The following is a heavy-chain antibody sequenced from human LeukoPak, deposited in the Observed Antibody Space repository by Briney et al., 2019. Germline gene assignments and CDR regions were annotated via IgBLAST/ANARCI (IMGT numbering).Heavy chain of an antibody. J-gene: IGHJ6*02. Sequence: GGSLRLSCAASGFTFSSYSMNWVRQAPGKGLEGVSSISSSSSYIYYADSVKGRFTISRDNAKNSLYLQMNSLRAEDTAVYYCARLTAMVTRYGMDVWGQGTTVTVSS. V-gene: IGHV3-21*01. D-gene: IGHD5-18*01. CDR2: ISSSSSYI. CDR1: GFTFSSYS. CDR3: ARLTAMVTRYGMDV.